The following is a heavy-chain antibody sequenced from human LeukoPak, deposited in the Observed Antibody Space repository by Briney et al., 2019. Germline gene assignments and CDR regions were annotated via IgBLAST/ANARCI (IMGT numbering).Heavy chain of an antibody. CDR3: ARADYSSGWNDWFDP. Sequence: SETLSLTCTVSGGSISSYYWSWIRQPPGKGREWIGYIYYSGSTNYNPSLKSRVTISVDTSKNQFSLKLSSVTAADTAVYYCARADYSSGWNDWFDPWGQGTLVTVSS. V-gene: IGHV4-59*01. D-gene: IGHD6-19*01. CDR1: GGSISSYY. J-gene: IGHJ5*02. CDR2: IYYSGST.